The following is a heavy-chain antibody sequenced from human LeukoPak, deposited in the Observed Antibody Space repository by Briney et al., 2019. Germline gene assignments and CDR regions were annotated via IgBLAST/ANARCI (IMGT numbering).Heavy chain of an antibody. CDR3: ARDPIVVVISPPDY. J-gene: IGHJ4*02. V-gene: IGHV1-69*05. CDR2: IIPIFGTA. D-gene: IGHD3-22*01. CDR1: GGTFSSYA. Sequence: ASVKVSCKASGGTFSSYAISWVRQAPGQGLEWMGGIIPIFGTANYAQKLQGRVTMTTDTSTSTAYMELRSLRSDDTAVYYCARDPIVVVISPPDYWGQGTLVTVSS.